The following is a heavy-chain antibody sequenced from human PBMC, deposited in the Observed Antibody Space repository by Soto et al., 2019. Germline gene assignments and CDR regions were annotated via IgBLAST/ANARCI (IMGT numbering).Heavy chain of an antibody. CDR2: IVVSSGNT. CDR3: AADPGQLPYPGGFDP. CDR1: GFTFTSSA. V-gene: IGHV1-58*01. J-gene: IGHJ5*02. Sequence: ASVKVSCKASGFTFTSSAVQWVRQARGQRLEWIGWIVVSSGNTNYAQKFQERVTITRDMSTSTAYMELSSLRSEDTAEYYCAADPGQLPYPGGFDPWGQGTLVTVSS. D-gene: IGHD2-2*01.